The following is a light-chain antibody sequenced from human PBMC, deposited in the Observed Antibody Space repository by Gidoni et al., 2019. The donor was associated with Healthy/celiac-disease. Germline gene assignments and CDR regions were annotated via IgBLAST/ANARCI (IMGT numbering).Light chain of an antibody. CDR3: KQSYSTPPA. V-gene: IGKV1-39*01. CDR1: QSISSY. Sequence: DIQMTQSPSSLSASVGDRVTITCRASQSISSYLNWYQQKPGKAPKLLIDAASSLQSGVPSRFSGSGSVTDFTLSSSSLQPEDFATYYCKQSYSTPPAFGQGTKVEIK. CDR2: AAS. J-gene: IGKJ1*01.